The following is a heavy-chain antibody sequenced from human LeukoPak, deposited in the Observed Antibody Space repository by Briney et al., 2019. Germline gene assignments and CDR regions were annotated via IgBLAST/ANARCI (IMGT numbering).Heavy chain of an antibody. CDR3: AKAIVLAARAKPDGYTYYRLLAALDY. CDR2: ISGSGGST. V-gene: IGHV3-23*01. CDR1: GFTFSSYA. D-gene: IGHD2-2*01. J-gene: IGHJ4*02. Sequence: GGSLRLSCAASGFTFSSYAMSWVRQAPGKGLEWVSAISGSGGSTYYADSVKGRFTISRDNSKNTLYLQMNSLSAEDTAVYYCAKAIVLAARAKPDGYTYYRLLAALDYWGQGTLVTVSS.